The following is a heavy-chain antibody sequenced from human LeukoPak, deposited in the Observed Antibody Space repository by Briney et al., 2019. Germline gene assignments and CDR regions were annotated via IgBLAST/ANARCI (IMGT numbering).Heavy chain of an antibody. D-gene: IGHD3-16*01. J-gene: IGHJ5*02. V-gene: IGHV4-59*01. CDR2: IYYSGST. CDR3: ARLPWGFPPWFDP. CDR1: GGSISSDY. Sequence: SETLSLTCTVSGGSISSDYWSWIRQPPGKGLEWIGYIYYSGSTNYNPSLKSRVTISVDTSKNQFSLKLSSVTAADTAVYYCARLPWGFPPWFDPWGQGTLVTVSS.